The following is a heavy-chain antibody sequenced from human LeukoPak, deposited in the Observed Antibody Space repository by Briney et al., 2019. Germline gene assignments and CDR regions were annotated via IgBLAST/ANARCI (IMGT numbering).Heavy chain of an antibody. Sequence: GGSLRLSCAASGFTFDDYAMHWVRQAPGKGLEWVSDISWNSGSIGYADSVKGRFTISRDNAKNSLYLQMNSLRAEDTALYYCAKDTSAEYSSSSGNFDYWGQGTLVTVSS. V-gene: IGHV3-9*01. CDR3: AKDTSAEYSSSSGNFDY. J-gene: IGHJ4*02. CDR1: GFTFDDYA. CDR2: ISWNSGSI. D-gene: IGHD6-6*01.